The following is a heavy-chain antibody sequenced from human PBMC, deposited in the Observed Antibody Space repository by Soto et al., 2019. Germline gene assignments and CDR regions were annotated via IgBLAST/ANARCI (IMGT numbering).Heavy chain of an antibody. CDR2: IYWDDDK. D-gene: IGHD6-6*01. J-gene: IGHJ5*02. Sequence: QITLKESGPTLVKPTQTLTLTCTFSRFSLSTSGVGVGWIRQPPGKALQWLALIYWDDDKRYSPSLKSRLTSTKDSSKTQAVLTMTNMNPVDTATYYCAHRRASSPPHNWFDPWGQGTLVTVSS. CDR3: AHRRASSPPHNWFDP. CDR1: RFSLSTSGVG. V-gene: IGHV2-5*02.